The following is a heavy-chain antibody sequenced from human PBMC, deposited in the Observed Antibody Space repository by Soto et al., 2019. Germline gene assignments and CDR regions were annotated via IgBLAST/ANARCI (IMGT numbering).Heavy chain of an antibody. CDR3: ARARFGGLSAIFADC. V-gene: IGHV3-66*01. Sequence: EVQLVESGGGLVQPGGSLRLSCAASGFTVSNNYMTWVRQAPGKGLEWVSVIYRGGSTYYADSVRGRFTISTDNSKNTLYLQMSSLRAEDTAVYYCARARFGGLSAIFADCWGQGTLVTVSS. CDR1: GFTVSNNY. D-gene: IGHD3-3*01. CDR2: IYRGGST. J-gene: IGHJ4*02.